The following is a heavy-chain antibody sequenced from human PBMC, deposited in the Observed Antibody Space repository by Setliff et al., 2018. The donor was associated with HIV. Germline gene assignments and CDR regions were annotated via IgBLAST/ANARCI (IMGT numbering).Heavy chain of an antibody. CDR2: ISLGSTTI. CDR1: GFTFTAYS. D-gene: IGHD1-7*01. J-gene: IGHJ6*03. V-gene: IGHV3-48*02. Sequence: GGSLRLSCATSGFTFTAYSMNWVRQAPGKGLEWVSYISLGSTTIFYADSVKGRFTISRDNSKSTLYLQMNSLRDGDTALYYCAKNTPSIINYPYYYYMDVWGKGTTVTVSS. CDR3: AKNTPSIINYPYYYYMDV.